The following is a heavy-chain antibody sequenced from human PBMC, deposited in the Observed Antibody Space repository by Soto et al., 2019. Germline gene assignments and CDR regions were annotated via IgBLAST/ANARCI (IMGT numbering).Heavy chain of an antibody. CDR1: GFTFSSYG. CDR3: ARQTNEYSIQIHDAFDI. J-gene: IGHJ3*02. D-gene: IGHD5-18*01. CDR2: IWYDGSNK. Sequence: GGSLRLSCAASGFTFSSYGMHWVRQAPGKGLEWVAVIWYDGSNKYYADSVKGRFTISRDNSKNTLYLQMNSLRAEDTAVYYCARQTNEYSIQIHDAFDIWGQGTMVTVSS. V-gene: IGHV3-33*01.